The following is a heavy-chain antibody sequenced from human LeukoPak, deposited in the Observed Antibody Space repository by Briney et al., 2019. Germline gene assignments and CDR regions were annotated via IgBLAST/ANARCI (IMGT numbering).Heavy chain of an antibody. CDR1: GFTVSSNY. Sequence: GGSLRLSCAASGFTVSSNYMSWVRQAPGKGLKWVSVIYSGGTTYYADSVKGRFTISRDNSKNTLYLQMNSLRAEDTAVYYCARVFSGYDLGWYFDLWGRGTLVTVSS. J-gene: IGHJ2*01. CDR3: ARVFSGYDLGWYFDL. CDR2: IYSGGTT. D-gene: IGHD5-12*01. V-gene: IGHV3-53*01.